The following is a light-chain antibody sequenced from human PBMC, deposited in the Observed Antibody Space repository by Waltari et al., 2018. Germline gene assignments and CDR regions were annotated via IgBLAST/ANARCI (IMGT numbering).Light chain of an antibody. J-gene: IGKJ1*01. CDR1: QGISSA. CDR3: QQGDTVPPT. CDR2: AAS. V-gene: IGKV1-12*01. Sequence: DVQMTQSPSSVSASVGDRLTITCRASQGISSALAWYQQKPGKAPKLLIYAASALQTGVPSRFSGSGSGTDFTLTISSLQPEDFATYHCQQGDTVPPTFGQGTKVEIK.